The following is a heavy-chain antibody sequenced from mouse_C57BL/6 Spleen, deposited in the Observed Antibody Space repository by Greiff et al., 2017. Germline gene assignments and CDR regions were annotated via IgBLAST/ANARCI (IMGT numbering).Heavy chain of an antibody. D-gene: IGHD2-1*01. CDR1: GYTFTSYW. J-gene: IGHJ2*01. CDR3: ARRLYYGNLGYFDY. Sequence: QVQLQQPGAELVKPGASVKLSCKASGYTFTSYWMHWVKQRPGQGLEWIGMIHPNSGSTNYNEKFKSKATLTADKSSSTAYMQLSSLTSEDSAVYYCARRLYYGNLGYFDYWGQGTTLTVSS. CDR2: IHPNSGST. V-gene: IGHV1-64*01.